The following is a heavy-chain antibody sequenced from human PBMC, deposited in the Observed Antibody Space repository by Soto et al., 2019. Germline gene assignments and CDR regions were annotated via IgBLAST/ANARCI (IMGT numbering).Heavy chain of an antibody. CDR3: VRDTNWSYDH. V-gene: IGHV3-74*01. Sequence: VVFLRLCWAAAGGMFGSHVMHWVRQAPGKGLVWVSHIGPDGSNIRDADSVQGRFTISRDNARNTLYLQMNSLRDEDTAVYYCVRDTNWSYDHWGQGILVTVS. J-gene: IGHJ4*02. CDR1: GGMFGSHV. D-gene: IGHD1-1*01. CDR2: IGPDGSNI.